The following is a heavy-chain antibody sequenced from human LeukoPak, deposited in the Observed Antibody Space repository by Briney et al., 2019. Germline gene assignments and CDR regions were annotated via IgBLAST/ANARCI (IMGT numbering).Heavy chain of an antibody. CDR3: ARAQYCSGGSCYSGGFDP. V-gene: IGHV4-4*07. D-gene: IGHD2-15*01. J-gene: IGHJ5*02. CDR2: IYTSGST. CDR1: GGSISSYY. Sequence: SETLSLTCTVSGGSISSYYWSWIRQPAGKGLEWIGRIYTSGSTNYNPSLKSRVTMSVDTSKNQFSLKLSSVTAADMAVYYCARAQYCSGGSCYSGGFDPWGQGTLVTVSS.